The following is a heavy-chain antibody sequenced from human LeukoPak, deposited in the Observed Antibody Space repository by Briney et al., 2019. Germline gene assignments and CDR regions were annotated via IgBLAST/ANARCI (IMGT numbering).Heavy chain of an antibody. CDR3: ARPKRDILTGYFNPRGAFDI. CDR1: GGSFSGHY. J-gene: IGHJ3*02. Sequence: PSETLSLTCAVYGGSFSGHYWSWIRHPPGKGLEWLGEINHSGSTNYNPSLKSRVTISVDTCKNQFSLKLSSVPAADTAVYYCARPKRDILTGYFNPRGAFDIWGQGTMVTVSS. D-gene: IGHD3-9*01. CDR2: INHSGST. V-gene: IGHV4-34*01.